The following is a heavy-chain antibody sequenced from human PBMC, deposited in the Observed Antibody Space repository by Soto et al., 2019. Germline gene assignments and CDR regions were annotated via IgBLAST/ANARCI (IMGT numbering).Heavy chain of an antibody. D-gene: IGHD3-10*01. CDR1: GGSLSGYY. V-gene: IGHV4-34*01. CDR2: INHSGNT. J-gene: IGHJ4*02. CDR3: ARVTYYHGSGSYNYFDH. Sequence: QVQLQQWGAGLLKPSETLSLTCAVYGGSLSGYYWSWIRQPPGKGREGIGEINHSGNTNNNPSLKSRVTISLDTSKNQFSLTLSSVTAADTAVYYCARVTYYHGSGSYNYFDHWGQGTLVTVSS.